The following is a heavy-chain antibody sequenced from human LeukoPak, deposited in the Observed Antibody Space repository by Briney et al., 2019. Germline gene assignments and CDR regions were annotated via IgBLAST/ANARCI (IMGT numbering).Heavy chain of an antibody. D-gene: IGHD3-22*01. CDR1: GFTFSRYP. V-gene: IGHV3-23*01. CDR2: LSDSAVSS. J-gene: IGHJ4*02. Sequence: QPGGSLRLSCAASGFTFSRYPMSWVRQAPGKGLEWVSSLSDSAVSSYYADSVKGRFTISRDNSKNTLYLQMNSLGAEDTATYYCAKAPDSSGFPSYFDSWGQGTLVAVSS. CDR3: AKAPDSSGFPSYFDS.